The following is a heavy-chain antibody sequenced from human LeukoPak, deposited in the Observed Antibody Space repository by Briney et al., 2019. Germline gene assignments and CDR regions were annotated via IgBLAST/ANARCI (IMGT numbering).Heavy chain of an antibody. J-gene: IGHJ3*01. CDR2: VGWHGGTI. Sequence: GGSLRLSCVASGFIFDDYAIHWVRQAPGKGLEWVSGVGWHGGTIAYADSVKGRFTVSRDNAKSSLYLQVNSLRAEDTALYYCARDKSARSSYGDAFDVWGQGTVVTVSS. D-gene: IGHD6-6*01. V-gene: IGHV3-9*01. CDR1: GFIFDDYA. CDR3: ARDKSARSSYGDAFDV.